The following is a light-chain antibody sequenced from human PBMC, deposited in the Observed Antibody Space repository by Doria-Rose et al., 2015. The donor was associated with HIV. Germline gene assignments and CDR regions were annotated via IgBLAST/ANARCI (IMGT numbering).Light chain of an antibody. V-gene: IGKV3-20*01. CDR2: DGS. CDR1: QSFSSTY. Sequence: TQSPGTLSLSPGERATISCRASQSFSSTYLAWYQQKPGQAPSLLIYDGSTRATGIPDRFSASGSGTDFTLTINILEPEDFALYFCHQYGTSRTFGQGTKVEI. J-gene: IGKJ1*01. CDR3: HQYGTSRT.